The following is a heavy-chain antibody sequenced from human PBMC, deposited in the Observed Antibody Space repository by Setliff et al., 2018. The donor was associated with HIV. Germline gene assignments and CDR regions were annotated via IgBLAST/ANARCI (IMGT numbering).Heavy chain of an antibody. Sequence: SETLSLTCSISGGSVTSYLWHWFRQPPGKGLEWIGYIYYTGITDNNPSLEGRVTISVDTSKNQVSLRLKSVTTADTAVYYCARVKYNSGWLRPPHYFDNWGQGALVTVSS. V-gene: IGHV4-59*02. CDR2: IYYTGIT. D-gene: IGHD6-19*01. CDR1: GGSVTSYL. J-gene: IGHJ4*02. CDR3: ARVKYNSGWLRPPHYFDN.